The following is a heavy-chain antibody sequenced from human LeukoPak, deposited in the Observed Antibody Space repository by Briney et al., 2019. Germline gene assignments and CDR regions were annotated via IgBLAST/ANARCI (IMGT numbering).Heavy chain of an antibody. CDR3: VGDDCGDTCYPGGY. CDR1: GYMFTKYV. D-gene: IGHD2-21*01. J-gene: IGHJ4*02. V-gene: IGHV1-3*01. Sequence: APVKVSCKASGYMFTKYVVHWVRQAPGQRPEWMGWIKAGNGDTKYSQNFQGRLTITRDTSASTVYMELSSLTSEDTGLYYCVGDDCGDTCYPGGYWGQGTLVTVSS. CDR2: IKAGNGDT.